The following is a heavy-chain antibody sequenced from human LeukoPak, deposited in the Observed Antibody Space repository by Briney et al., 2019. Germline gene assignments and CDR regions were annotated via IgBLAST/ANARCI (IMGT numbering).Heavy chain of an antibody. J-gene: IGHJ4*02. Sequence: SETLSLTCTVSGGSISTYYWSWIRQPAGKGLEWIGRIYTSGSTNYNPSLKSRVTMSVDTSKNQFSLKLTSVTAADTALYYCARSTVTTSLDYFDYWGQGTLVTVSS. CDR3: ARSTVTTSLDYFDY. CDR2: IYTSGST. V-gene: IGHV4-4*07. D-gene: IGHD4-17*01. CDR1: GGSISTYY.